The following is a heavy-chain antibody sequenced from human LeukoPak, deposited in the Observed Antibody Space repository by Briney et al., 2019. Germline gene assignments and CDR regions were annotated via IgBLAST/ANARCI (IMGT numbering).Heavy chain of an antibody. J-gene: IGHJ4*02. V-gene: IGHV3-21*01. Sequence: GGSLRLSCAASGFTFSTYTMNWVRQAPGKGLEWVSFISSSSSYMYYADSVKGRFTISRDNTKKSLYLQMNSLRAKDTAVYYCARDFSGYDYNFDYWGQGTLVTVSS. CDR1: GFTFSTYT. CDR3: ARDFSGYDYNFDY. CDR2: ISSSSSYM. D-gene: IGHD5-12*01.